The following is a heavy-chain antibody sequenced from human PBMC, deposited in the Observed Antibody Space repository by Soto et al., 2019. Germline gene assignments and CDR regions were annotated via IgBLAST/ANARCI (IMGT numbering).Heavy chain of an antibody. V-gene: IGHV3-11*01. CDR3: ARGGPPSDY. CDR1: GFTFSDYY. Sequence: QVQLVESGGGLVKPGGSLRLSCAASGFTFSDYYMSWIRQAPGKGLEWVSHIRSSGTTIYYADAVKGRFTISRDNGRNSVYLQMNSLRAENMALYYCARGGPPSDYWGQRTLVTFSS. CDR2: IRSSGTTI. J-gene: IGHJ4*02.